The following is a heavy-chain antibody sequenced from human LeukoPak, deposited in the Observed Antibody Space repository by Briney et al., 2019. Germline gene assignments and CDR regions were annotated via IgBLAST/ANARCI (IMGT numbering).Heavy chain of an antibody. CDR1: GYSFTSYW. D-gene: IGHD2-21*02. CDR2: IYPGDSDT. V-gene: IGHV5-51*01. Sequence: GESPKISCKGSGYSFTSYWIGWVRQMPGKGLEWMGIIYPGDSDTRYSPSFQGQVTISADKSISTAYLQWNSLEASDSAIYYCARRGDSDFRIDWGQGTLVTVSS. CDR3: ARRGDSDFRID. J-gene: IGHJ4*02.